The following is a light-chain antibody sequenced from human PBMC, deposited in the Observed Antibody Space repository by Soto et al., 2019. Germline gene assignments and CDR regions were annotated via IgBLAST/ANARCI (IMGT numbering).Light chain of an antibody. J-gene: IGKJ1*01. CDR3: QQYDNLPRT. Sequence: DIPMTQSPSSLSASVGDRVTITCQASQDISNYLNWYQQKPGKAPKLLIYDASNLETGVPSSFSGSGSGTDFTFTISSLQPEDIATYYCQQYDNLPRTFGQGTNVEIK. CDR2: DAS. V-gene: IGKV1-33*01. CDR1: QDISNY.